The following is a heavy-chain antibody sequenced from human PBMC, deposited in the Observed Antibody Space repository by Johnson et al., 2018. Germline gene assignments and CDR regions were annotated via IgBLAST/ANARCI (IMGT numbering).Heavy chain of an antibody. V-gene: IGHV3-7*01. CDR1: GFTFSSYW. CDR3: ARMYCSGGTCYTDVFDI. CDR2: IKQDGRVK. D-gene: IGHD2-15*01. J-gene: IGHJ3*02. Sequence: VQLQESGGGLVQPGGSLRLSCAVSGFTFSSYWMSWVRQAPGKGLEWVANIKQDGRVKSYVDSVKGRLTISRDNANNLVYLQMKSLRAEDTALYYLARMYCSGGTCYTDVFDIWGQVTMVTVSS.